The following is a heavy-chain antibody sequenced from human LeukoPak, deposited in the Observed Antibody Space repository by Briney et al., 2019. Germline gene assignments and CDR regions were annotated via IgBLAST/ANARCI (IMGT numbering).Heavy chain of an antibody. CDR1: GFTFTSYW. J-gene: IGHJ4*02. Sequence: SGGSLRLSCAASGFTFTSYWMSWVRQAPGKGLEWEANIKQDGSERYYVDSVKGRFTISRDNAKNSLYLQMNSLRAEDTGVYYCPGSGWQVYFDYWGQRTLVTVSS. V-gene: IGHV3-7*01. D-gene: IGHD6-19*01. CDR2: IKQDGSER. CDR3: PGSGWQVYFDY.